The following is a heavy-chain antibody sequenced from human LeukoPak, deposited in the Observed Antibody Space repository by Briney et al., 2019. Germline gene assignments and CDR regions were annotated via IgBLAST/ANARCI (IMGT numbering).Heavy chain of an antibody. J-gene: IGHJ4*02. CDR1: GFTFSSYS. D-gene: IGHD5-18*01. CDR2: ISSSSSTI. CDR3: ASGYSYGYYYFGY. V-gene: IGHV3-48*04. Sequence: PGGSLRLSCAASGFTFSSYSMNWVRQAPGKGLEWVSYISSSSSTIYYADSVKGRFTISRDSAKNSLFLQMNSLRAEDTAVYYCASGYSYGYYYFGYWGQGTLVTVSS.